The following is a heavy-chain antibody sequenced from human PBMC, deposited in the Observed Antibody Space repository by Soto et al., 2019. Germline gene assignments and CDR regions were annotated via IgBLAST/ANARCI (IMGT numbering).Heavy chain of an antibody. CDR2: INWNSDTI. V-gene: IGHV3-9*01. CDR1: GFRFDDYA. CDR3: AMSNSNDLYYHFES. J-gene: IGHJ4*02. D-gene: IGHD3-10*01. Sequence: EVQLVESGGGSVQPGGSLRLSCVASGFRFDDYAMHWVRQRPGKGLEWVSGINWNSDTIGYDDSVKGRFIVSRDNAEGSLLLQMSSLRAEDTAIYFCAMSNSNDLYYHFESWGQGTPVTV.